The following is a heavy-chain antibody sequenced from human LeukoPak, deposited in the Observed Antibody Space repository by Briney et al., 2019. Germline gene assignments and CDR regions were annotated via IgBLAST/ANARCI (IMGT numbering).Heavy chain of an antibody. V-gene: IGHV3-7*01. D-gene: IGHD5-24*01. Sequence: GGSLRLSCAASGFTFSSYWMSWVRQAPGKGLEWVANIKQDGSEKYYVDSVKGRFTISRDNAKNSLYLQMNSLRAEDTAVYYCARDTRKRWLQFTYPVLDYWGQGTLVTVSS. CDR1: GFTFSSYW. CDR3: ARDTRKRWLQFTYPVLDY. J-gene: IGHJ4*02. CDR2: IKQDGSEK.